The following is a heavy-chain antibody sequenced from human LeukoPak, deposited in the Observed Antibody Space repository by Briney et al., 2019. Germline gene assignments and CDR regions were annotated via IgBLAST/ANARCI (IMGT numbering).Heavy chain of an antibody. CDR2: ISWNSGSI. D-gene: IGHD2-2*02. J-gene: IGHJ5*02. CDR3: AKDGCSSTSCYRSPNWFDP. CDR1: GFTFDDYA. V-gene: IGHV3-9*01. Sequence: GRSLRLSCAASGFTFDDYAMHWVRQAPGKGLEWVSGISWNSGSIGYADSVKGRFTISRDNAKNSLYLQMNSLRAEDTALYYCAKDGCSSTSCYRSPNWFDPWGQGTLVTVSS.